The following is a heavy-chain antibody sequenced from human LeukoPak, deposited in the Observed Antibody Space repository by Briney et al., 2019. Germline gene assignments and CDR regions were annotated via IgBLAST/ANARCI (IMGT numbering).Heavy chain of an antibody. J-gene: IGHJ3*02. CDR1: GYTFTSYG. Sequence: GASVKVSCKASGYTFTSYGISWVRQAPGQGLEWMGWISAYNGNTNYAQKLQGRVTMTTDTSTSTAYMELRSLRSDDTAVYYCARSPTYYYDSSGYSAFDIWGQGTMVTVSS. D-gene: IGHD3-22*01. V-gene: IGHV1-18*01. CDR3: ARSPTYYYDSSGYSAFDI. CDR2: ISAYNGNT.